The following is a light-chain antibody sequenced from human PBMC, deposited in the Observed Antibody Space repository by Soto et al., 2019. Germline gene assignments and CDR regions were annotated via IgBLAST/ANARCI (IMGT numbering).Light chain of an antibody. V-gene: IGLV3-21*04. CDR2: YDS. CDR1: NIGSKS. CDR3: KVWDISSDHPGV. Sequence: SYELTQPPSVSVAPGKTARITCGGNNIGSKSVHWYQQKPGQAPVLVIYYDSDRPSGIPERFSGSNSGNTATLTISRVEAGDEADYYCKVWDISSDHPGVFGGGTKVTVL. J-gene: IGLJ2*01.